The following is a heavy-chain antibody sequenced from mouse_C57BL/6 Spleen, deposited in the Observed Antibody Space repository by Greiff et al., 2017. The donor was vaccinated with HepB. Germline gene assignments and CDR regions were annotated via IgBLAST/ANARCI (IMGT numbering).Heavy chain of an antibody. CDR3: ARIITTVVATRYFDV. CDR1: GFTFSDYY. CDR2: INYDGSST. D-gene: IGHD1-1*01. Sequence: EVNLVESEGGLVQPGSSMKLSCTASGFTFSDYYMAWVRQVPEKGLEWVANINYDGSSTYYLDSLKSRFIISRDNAKNILYLQMSSLKSEDTATYYCARIITTVVATRYFDVWGTGTTVTVSS. V-gene: IGHV5-16*01. J-gene: IGHJ1*03.